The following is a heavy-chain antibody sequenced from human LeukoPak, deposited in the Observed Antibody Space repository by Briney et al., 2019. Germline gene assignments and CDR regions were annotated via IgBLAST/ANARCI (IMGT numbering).Heavy chain of an antibody. Sequence: GGSLRLSCAASGFTFDDYAMHWVRQAPGKGLEWVSLISWDGGSTYYADSVKGRFTISRDNSKNSLYLQMNSLRAEDTALYYCAKDTHLYGRGIDYWGQGTLVTVSS. CDR1: GFTFDDYA. CDR2: ISWDGGST. D-gene: IGHD3-16*01. CDR3: AKDTHLYGRGIDY. V-gene: IGHV3-43D*03. J-gene: IGHJ4*02.